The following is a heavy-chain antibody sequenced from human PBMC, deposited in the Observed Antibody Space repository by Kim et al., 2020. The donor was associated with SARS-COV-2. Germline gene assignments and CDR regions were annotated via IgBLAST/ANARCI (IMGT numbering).Heavy chain of an antibody. V-gene: IGHV4-59*13. Sequence: SETLSLTCTVSGGSISSYYWSWIRQPPGKGLEWIGYIYYSGSTNYNPSLKSRVTISVDTSKNQFSLKLSSVTAADTAVYYCARDDYYDSSGYSVWGQGTLVTVSS. CDR2: IYYSGST. J-gene: IGHJ4*02. CDR3: ARDDYYDSSGYSV. D-gene: IGHD3-22*01. CDR1: GGSISSYY.